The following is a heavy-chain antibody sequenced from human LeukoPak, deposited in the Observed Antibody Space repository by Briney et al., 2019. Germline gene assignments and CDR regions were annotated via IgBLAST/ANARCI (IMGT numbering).Heavy chain of an antibody. CDR2: ISWNSGSI. V-gene: IGHV3-9*01. D-gene: IGHD4-11*01. CDR1: GFTFDGSA. Sequence: PGGSLRLSCTASGFTFDGSAMHWVRQAPGKGLEWVSGISWNSGSIGYADSVKGRFTISRDNAKNSLYLQMNSLRAEDTALYYCAKSYDYSNLPDYWGQGTLVTVSS. CDR3: AKSYDYSNLPDY. J-gene: IGHJ4*02.